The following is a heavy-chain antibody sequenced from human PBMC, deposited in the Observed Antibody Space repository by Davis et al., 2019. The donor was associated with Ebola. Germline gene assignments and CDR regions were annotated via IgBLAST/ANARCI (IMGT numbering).Heavy chain of an antibody. J-gene: IGHJ4*02. D-gene: IGHD1-1*01. Sequence: AASVKVSCKASGYTFTGYYMHWVRQAPGQGLEWMGWISAYNGDTNYAQKLQGRVTMTTDTSTTTAYMEVRSLRSDDSAVYYCARDVGYIYNGFDYWGQGTLVTVSS. CDR2: ISAYNGDT. CDR1: GYTFTGYY. CDR3: ARDVGYIYNGFDY. V-gene: IGHV1-18*04.